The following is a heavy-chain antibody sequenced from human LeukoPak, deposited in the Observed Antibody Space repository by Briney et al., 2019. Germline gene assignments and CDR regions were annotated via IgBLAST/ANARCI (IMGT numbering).Heavy chain of an antibody. D-gene: IGHD6-19*01. CDR1: GFPFSSYG. CDR2: LVYDERI. CDR3: ARDLSAAFDF. J-gene: IGHJ4*02. Sequence: GGSLRLSCAASGFPFSSYGMHWVRQAPGKGLEWVARLVYDERIDYANSVKGRFSISRDNSKNTLFLDMSDLRVEDTAVYYCARDLSAAFDFWGQGVLVTVSS. V-gene: IGHV3-33*01.